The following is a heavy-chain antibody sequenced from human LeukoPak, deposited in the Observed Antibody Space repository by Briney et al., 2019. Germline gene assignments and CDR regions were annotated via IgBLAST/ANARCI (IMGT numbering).Heavy chain of an antibody. CDR1: GYSFTSYW. V-gene: IGHV5-51*01. J-gene: IGHJ5*02. CDR2: IYPGDSDT. D-gene: IGHD3-9*01. Sequence: GESLKISCKGSGYSFTSYWIGWVRQMPGKGLEWMGIIYPGDSDTRYSPSFQGQATISADKSISTAYLQWSSLKASDTAMYYCARHSLRYFDWHNWFDPWGQGTLVTVSS. CDR3: ARHSLRYFDWHNWFDP.